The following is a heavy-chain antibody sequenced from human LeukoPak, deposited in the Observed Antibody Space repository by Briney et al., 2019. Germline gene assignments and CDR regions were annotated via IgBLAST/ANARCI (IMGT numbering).Heavy chain of an antibody. V-gene: IGHV3-48*01. Sequence: PGGSLRLSCAASGFTLSSHSMNWVRQAPGKGLEWVSYVTGSSSTISYADSVKGRFTISRDNARNSLYLQMNSLRAEDTAVYYCATDRNWAFDYWGQGTLVTVSS. CDR2: VTGSSSTI. CDR3: ATDRNWAFDY. CDR1: GFTLSSHS. D-gene: IGHD3-16*01. J-gene: IGHJ4*02.